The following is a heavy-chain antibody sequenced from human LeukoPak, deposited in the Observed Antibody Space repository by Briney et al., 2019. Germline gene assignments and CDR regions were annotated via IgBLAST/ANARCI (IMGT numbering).Heavy chain of an antibody. Sequence: GASVKVSCKASGYTVTSYYMHWVRQAPGQGLEWMGGIIPIFGTANYAQKFQGRVTITTDESTSTAYMELSSLRSEDTAVYYCASLTSMFQGRDYWGQGTLVTVSS. CDR1: GYTVTSYY. CDR3: ASLTSMFQGRDY. D-gene: IGHD3-10*02. V-gene: IGHV1-69*05. CDR2: IIPIFGTA. J-gene: IGHJ4*02.